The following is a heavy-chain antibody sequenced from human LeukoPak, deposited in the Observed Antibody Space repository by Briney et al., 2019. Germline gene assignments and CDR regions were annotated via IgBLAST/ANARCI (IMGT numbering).Heavy chain of an antibody. Sequence: SETLSLTCAVYGGSFSGYYWSWIRQPPGKGLEWIGEINHSGSTNYNPSLKSRVTISVDTSKNQFSLKLSSVTAADTAVYYCARAGEYCSSTSCYQQPFDYWGQGTLVTVSS. CDR1: GGSFSGYY. V-gene: IGHV4-34*01. CDR3: ARAGEYCSSTSCYQQPFDY. CDR2: INHSGST. J-gene: IGHJ4*02. D-gene: IGHD2-2*01.